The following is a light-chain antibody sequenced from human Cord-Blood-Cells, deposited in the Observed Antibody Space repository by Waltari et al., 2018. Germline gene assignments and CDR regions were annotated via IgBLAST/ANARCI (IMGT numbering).Light chain of an antibody. J-gene: IGLJ3*02. CDR1: SPNIGSHT. CDR2: SNN. Sequence: QSSLTHPPSASGTPGQRVTISCSGGSPNIGSHTVNWYQQLPGTAPKLLIYSNNQRPSGVPDRFSGSKSGTSASLAISGLQSEDEADYYCAAWDDSLNGRVFGGGTKLTVL. CDR3: AAWDDSLNGRV. V-gene: IGLV1-44*01.